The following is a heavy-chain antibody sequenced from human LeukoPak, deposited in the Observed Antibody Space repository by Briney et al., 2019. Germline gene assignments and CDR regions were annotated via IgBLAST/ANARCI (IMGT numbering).Heavy chain of an antibody. CDR1: GGSFSGYY. CDR2: INHSGNT. Sequence: SETLSLTCAVYGGSFSGYYWSWIRQPPGKGLEWIGEINHSGNTNYNPSPKSRVTISVDTSKNQFSLKLSSVTAADTAVYYCARMGYSGYDRNNYYYYGMDVWGQGTTVTVSS. V-gene: IGHV4-34*01. D-gene: IGHD5-12*01. CDR3: ARMGYSGYDRNNYYYYGMDV. J-gene: IGHJ6*02.